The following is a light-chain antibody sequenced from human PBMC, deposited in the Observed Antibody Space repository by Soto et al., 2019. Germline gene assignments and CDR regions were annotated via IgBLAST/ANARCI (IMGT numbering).Light chain of an antibody. CDR3: QQYSSSPLT. CDR1: QSVSSN. J-gene: IGKJ4*01. V-gene: IGKV3-20*01. Sequence: EIVITQSPSTLSLSPGERATLSCRASQSVSSNLAWYQQKPGQAPRLLIYGASSRATGIPDRFSGSGSGTDFTLTISRLEPEDFAVYHCQQYSSSPLTFGGGTKVDIK. CDR2: GAS.